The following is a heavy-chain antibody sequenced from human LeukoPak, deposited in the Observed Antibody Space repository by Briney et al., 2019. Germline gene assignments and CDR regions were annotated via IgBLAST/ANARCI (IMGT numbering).Heavy chain of an antibody. Sequence: GGSLRLSCAASGFTFSSYEMNWVRQAQGKGQEWVSYISSSGSTIYYADSVKGRFTISRDNAKNSLYVLMNSLRAEDTAVYYCARGPQDVPATDYWGQGTLVTVSS. J-gene: IGHJ4*02. V-gene: IGHV3-48*03. D-gene: IGHD2-2*01. CDR1: GFTFSSYE. CDR2: ISSSGSTI. CDR3: ARGPQDVPATDY.